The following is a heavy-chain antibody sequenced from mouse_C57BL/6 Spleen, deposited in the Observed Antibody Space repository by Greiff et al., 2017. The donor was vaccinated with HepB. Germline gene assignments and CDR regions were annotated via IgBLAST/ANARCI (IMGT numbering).Heavy chain of an antibody. V-gene: IGHV1-7*01. CDR1: GYTFTSYW. Sequence: QVQLKESGAELAKPGASVKLSCKASGYTFTSYWMHWVKQRPGQGLEWIGYINPSSGYTKYNQKFKDKDTLTADKSSSTAYMQLSSLTYEDSAVYYCARGFDRFALDYWGQGTSVTVSS. J-gene: IGHJ4*01. CDR3: ARGFDRFALDY. CDR2: INPSSGYT.